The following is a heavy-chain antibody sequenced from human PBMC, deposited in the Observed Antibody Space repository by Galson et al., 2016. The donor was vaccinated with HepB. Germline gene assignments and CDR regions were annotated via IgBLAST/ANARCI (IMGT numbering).Heavy chain of an antibody. V-gene: IGHV3-21*01. D-gene: IGHD3-10*01. Sequence: SLRLSCAASGFTFSSYSINWVRQAPGKGLEWVSSISRSSSYIYYADSVKGRLTISRDNAKNSVYLQMNGLRAEDTAVYYCARVIGWFAEISGGAFDIWGQGTMVTVSS. CDR1: GFTFSSYS. J-gene: IGHJ3*02. CDR3: ARVIGWFAEISGGAFDI. CDR2: ISRSSSYI.